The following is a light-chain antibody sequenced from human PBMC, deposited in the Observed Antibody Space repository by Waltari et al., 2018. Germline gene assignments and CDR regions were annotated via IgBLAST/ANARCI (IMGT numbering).Light chain of an antibody. J-gene: IGKJ1*01. CDR3: QQYNNWPET. CDR1: QSIGSN. Sequence: DIVMTQSPATLSVSPGERATLSCRASQSIGSNLAWYQHKPGQAPSFLIYGASTRATGIPARFSGSGSGTEFTLTIRSLQSADFAVYYCQQYNNWPETFGQGTKVEIK. CDR2: GAS. V-gene: IGKV3-15*01.